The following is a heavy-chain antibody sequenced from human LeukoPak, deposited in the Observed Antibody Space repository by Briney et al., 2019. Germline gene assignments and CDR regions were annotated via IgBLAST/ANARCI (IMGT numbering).Heavy chain of an antibody. CDR2: IYYSGST. V-gene: IGHV4-39*01. D-gene: IGHD6-19*01. J-gene: IGHJ4*02. Sequence: PSETLSLTCTVSGGSISSSSYYWGWIRQPPGKGLEWIGSIYYSGSTYYNPSLKSRVTISVDTSKNQFSLKLSSVTAADTAVYYCARGSDKIAVAGIDYWGQGTLVTVSS. CDR1: GGSISSSSYY. CDR3: ARGSDKIAVAGIDY.